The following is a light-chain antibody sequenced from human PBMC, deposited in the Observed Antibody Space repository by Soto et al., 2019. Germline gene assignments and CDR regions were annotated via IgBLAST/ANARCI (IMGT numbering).Light chain of an antibody. V-gene: IGKV2-30*01. J-gene: IGKJ1*01. Sequence: DVVMTQSPLSLPVTXXXXXXXXXXXXXXLVFSDGNTYLTWFHQRPGQSPRRLLYRVSNRDSGVPDKFSGSGSGTNFSLKISWVEADDVGVYYCMQGTHWPRTFGQGTKVDI. CDR2: RVS. CDR3: MQGTHWPRT. CDR1: XXLVFSDGNTY.